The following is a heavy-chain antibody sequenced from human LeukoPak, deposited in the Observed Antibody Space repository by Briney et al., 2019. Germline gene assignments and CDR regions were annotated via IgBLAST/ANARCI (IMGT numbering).Heavy chain of an antibody. Sequence: SETLSLTCTVSGGSISSYYWSWIRQPPGKGLEWIGYIYYSGSTNYNPSLKSRVTISADTSKNQFSLKLSSVTAADTAVYYCARLYYYDSSGYYYGFYYYYGMDVWGQGTTVTVSS. CDR3: ARLYYYDSSGYYYGFYYYYGMDV. V-gene: IGHV4-59*08. CDR1: GGSISSYY. D-gene: IGHD3-22*01. CDR2: IYYSGST. J-gene: IGHJ6*02.